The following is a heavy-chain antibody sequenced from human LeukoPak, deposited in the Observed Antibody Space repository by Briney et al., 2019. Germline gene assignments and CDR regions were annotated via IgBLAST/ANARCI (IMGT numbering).Heavy chain of an antibody. J-gene: IGHJ6*04. CDR3: ARQHHYGSGSYWYYYYYGMDV. CDR2: IKPNSGNT. D-gene: IGHD3-10*01. CDR1: GYTFTSYD. V-gene: IGHV1-8*02. Sequence: ASVKVSCKASGYTFTSYDINWVRQATGQGREWMGWIKPNSGNTGYAQKFQGRVTMTRNTSISTAYMELSSLRSEDTAVYYCARQHHYGSGSYWYYYYYGMDVWGKGTTVTVSS.